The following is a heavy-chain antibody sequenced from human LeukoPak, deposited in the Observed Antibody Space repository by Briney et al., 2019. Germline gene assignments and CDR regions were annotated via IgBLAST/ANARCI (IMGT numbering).Heavy chain of an antibody. CDR1: GFTFSSYA. V-gene: IGHV3-64*01. Sequence: GGSLRLSCAASGFTFSSYAMRWVRQAPGKGLEYVSAISSNGGSTYYANSVKGRFTISRDNSKNTLYLQMGSLRAEDMAVYYCARASKGLLWFGDLTYFDYWGQGTLVTVSS. CDR3: ARASKGLLWFGDLTYFDY. D-gene: IGHD3-10*01. CDR2: ISSNGGST. J-gene: IGHJ4*02.